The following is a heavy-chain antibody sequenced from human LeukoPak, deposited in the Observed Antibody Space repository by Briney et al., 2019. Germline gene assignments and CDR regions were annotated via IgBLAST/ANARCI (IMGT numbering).Heavy chain of an antibody. V-gene: IGHV3-74*01. Sequence: GGSLRLSCAASGFTFSSYWMHWVRQAPGKGLGWVSRINSDGSSTSYADSVKGRFTISRDNAKNTLYLQMNSLRAEDTAVYYCALDYVWGDAFDIWGQGTMVTVSS. CDR3: ALDYVWGDAFDI. D-gene: IGHD3-16*01. J-gene: IGHJ3*02. CDR2: INSDGSST. CDR1: GFTFSSYW.